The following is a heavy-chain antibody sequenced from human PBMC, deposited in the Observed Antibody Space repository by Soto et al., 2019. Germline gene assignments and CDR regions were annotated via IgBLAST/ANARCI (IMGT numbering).Heavy chain of an antibody. CDR2: ISSSSSYI. Sequence: GGYLRLSCAASGFIFSSYDVHWVGQAPGKGLEWVSSISSSSSYIYYADSVKGRFTISRDNAKNSLYLQMNSLRAEDTAVYYCARKGDNFDAFDFWGQGTMVTVSS. D-gene: IGHD1-1*01. J-gene: IGHJ3*01. CDR3: ARKGDNFDAFDF. V-gene: IGHV3-21*01. CDR1: GFIFSSYD.